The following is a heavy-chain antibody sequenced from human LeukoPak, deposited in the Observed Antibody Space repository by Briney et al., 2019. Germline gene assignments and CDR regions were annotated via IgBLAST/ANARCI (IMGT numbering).Heavy chain of an antibody. V-gene: IGHV3-30*04. CDR3: AREVVGVPAAMGVGAFDI. CDR2: ISYDGSNK. D-gene: IGHD2-2*01. Sequence: PGRSLRLSCAASGFTFSSYAMHWVRQAPGKGLEWVAVISYDGSNKYYADSVKGRFTIPRDNSKNTLYLQMNSLRAEDTAVYYCAREVVGVPAAMGVGAFDIWGQGTMVTVSS. CDR1: GFTFSSYA. J-gene: IGHJ3*02.